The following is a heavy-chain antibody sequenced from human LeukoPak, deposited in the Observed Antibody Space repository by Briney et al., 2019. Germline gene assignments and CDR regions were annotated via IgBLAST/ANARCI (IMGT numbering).Heavy chain of an antibody. D-gene: IGHD6-19*01. CDR1: GFTFSSYA. CDR3: VARGGWARFDY. Sequence: GRSLRLSCAASGFTFSSYAMHWVRQAPGKGLEWVAVISYDGSNKYYADSVKGRFTISRDNAENSLFLQMTSLRVEDTAVYYCVARGGWARFDYWGQGALVTVSA. CDR2: ISYDGSNK. V-gene: IGHV3-30-3*01. J-gene: IGHJ4*02.